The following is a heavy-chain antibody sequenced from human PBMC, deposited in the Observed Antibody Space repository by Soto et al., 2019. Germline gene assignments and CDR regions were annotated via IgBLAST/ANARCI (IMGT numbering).Heavy chain of an antibody. D-gene: IGHD3-16*02. CDR1: GYTFTSYD. CDR3: ARGPLYYDYIWGSYRYTDYYFDY. J-gene: IGHJ4*02. V-gene: IGHV1-8*01. Sequence: QVQLVQSGAEVKKPGASVKVSCKASGYTFTSYDINWVRQATGQGREWMGWMNPNSGNTGYAQKFQGRVTMTRNTSISTAYMELSSLRSEDTAVYYCARGPLYYDYIWGSYRYTDYYFDYWGQGTLVTVSS. CDR2: MNPNSGNT.